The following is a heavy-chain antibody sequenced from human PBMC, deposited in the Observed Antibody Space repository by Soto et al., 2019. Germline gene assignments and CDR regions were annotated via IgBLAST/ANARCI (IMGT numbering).Heavy chain of an antibody. V-gene: IGHV1-69*08. J-gene: IGHJ3*01. CDR2: IIPLLRIA. CDR3: AREPPALKGDAYDV. Sequence: QVQLVQSGAEVKKPGSSVNVSCKASGGTFSSYTISWVRQAPGQGIEWVGRIIPLLRIANYAQKFQGRVTITADRSSGTAYMDLSSLRSDDTAVYYCAREPPALKGDAYDVWGQGTMVIVSS. CDR1: GGTFSSYT.